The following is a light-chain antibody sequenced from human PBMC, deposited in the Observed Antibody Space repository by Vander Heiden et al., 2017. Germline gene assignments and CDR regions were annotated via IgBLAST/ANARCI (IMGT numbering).Light chain of an antibody. V-gene: IGLV1-47*01. CDR2: RNN. CDR3: AAWDDSLSGSV. Sequence: QSVLTQPPSAYGTPGQRVPISCSGSSSNIGSNYVYWYQQLPGTAPKLLIYRNNRRPSGVPDPFSGSKSGTSASLAISGLRSEDEADYYCAAWDDSLSGSVFGGGTKLTVL. CDR1: SSNIGSNY. J-gene: IGLJ2*01.